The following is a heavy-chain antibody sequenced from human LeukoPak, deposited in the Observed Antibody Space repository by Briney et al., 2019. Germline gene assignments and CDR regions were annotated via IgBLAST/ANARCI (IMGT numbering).Heavy chain of an antibody. Sequence: GGSLRLSCAASGFTVSNTYMSWVRQAPGKGLEWVSVLYSAGTTYYSDFVKDRFTISRDNSKNTVYLHMSSLRVEGTAIYYCARDGGSGYYSVWGQGDLVTVSS. CDR3: ARDGGSGYYSV. J-gene: IGHJ4*02. D-gene: IGHD3-22*01. V-gene: IGHV3-66*01. CDR2: LYSAGTT. CDR1: GFTVSNTY.